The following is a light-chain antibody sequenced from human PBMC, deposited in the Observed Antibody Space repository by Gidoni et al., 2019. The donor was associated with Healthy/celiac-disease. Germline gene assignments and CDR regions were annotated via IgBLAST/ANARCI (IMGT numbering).Light chain of an antibody. V-gene: IGKV3-11*01. J-gene: IGKJ4*01. CDR2: DAS. CDR1: QSVSSY. Sequence: EIVLTQSPANLSLSPGERATLSCSASQSVSSYLAWYQQKPGQAPRLLIYDASNRATGIPARFSGSGSGTDFTLTISSLEPEDFAVYYCQQRSNWLTFGGGTKVEIK. CDR3: QQRSNWLT.